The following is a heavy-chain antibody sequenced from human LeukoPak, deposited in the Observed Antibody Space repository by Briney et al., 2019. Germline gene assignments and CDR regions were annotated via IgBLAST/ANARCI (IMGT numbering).Heavy chain of an antibody. Sequence: GGALRLSCAAPGFTFSSDGMSWVGQAPGRGRGGVSGISGSGGSTKYADSVKGRCTISRDNSKNTLYLQMNSLRAEDTAVYYCAKDRELLKHGDAFDIWGQGTMVTVSS. V-gene: IGHV3-23*01. J-gene: IGHJ3*02. CDR1: GFTFSSDG. CDR3: AKDRELLKHGDAFDI. CDR2: ISGSGGST. D-gene: IGHD1-26*01.